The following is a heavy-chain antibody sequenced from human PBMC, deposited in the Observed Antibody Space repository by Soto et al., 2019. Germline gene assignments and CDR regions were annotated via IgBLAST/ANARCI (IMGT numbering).Heavy chain of an antibody. CDR2: IIPIFGTA. Sequence: QVQLVQSGAEVKKPGSSVKVSCKASGGTFSSYAISWVRQAPGQGLEWMGGIIPIFGTANYAQKFQGRVTITADESTSTAYMELSSLRSEDTAVYYCAREDSAHGVVITTDWYFDLWGRGTLVTVSS. V-gene: IGHV1-69*01. J-gene: IGHJ2*01. D-gene: IGHD3-22*01. CDR1: GGTFSSYA. CDR3: AREDSAHGVVITTDWYFDL.